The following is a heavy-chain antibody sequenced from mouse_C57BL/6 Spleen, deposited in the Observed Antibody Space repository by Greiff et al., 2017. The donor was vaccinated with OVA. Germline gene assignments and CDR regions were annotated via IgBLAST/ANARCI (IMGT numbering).Heavy chain of an antibody. CDR1: GYTFTSYW. V-gene: IGHV1-69*01. D-gene: IGHD1-1*01. CDR3: ATRYYGHFDD. J-gene: IGHJ2*01. CDR2: IDPSDSYT. Sequence: QVQLQQPGAELVMPGASVKLSCKASGYTFTSYWMHWVKQRPGQGLEWLGEIDPSDSYTNYTQKFKGTSTLTVDKSSSTAYMQLSSLTSEDSSVYYCATRYYGHFDDWGKGTTLTVSS.